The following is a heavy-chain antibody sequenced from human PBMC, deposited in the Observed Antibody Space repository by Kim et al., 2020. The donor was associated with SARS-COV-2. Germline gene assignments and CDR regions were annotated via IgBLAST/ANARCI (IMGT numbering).Heavy chain of an antibody. J-gene: IGHJ4*02. CDR2: ISWNSGSI. V-gene: IGHV3-9*01. D-gene: IGHD3-10*01. Sequence: GGSLRLSCAASGFTFDDYAMHWVRQAPGKGLEWVSGISWNSGSIGYADSVKGRFTISRDNAKNSLYLQMNSLRAEDTALYYCAKDRGPWRYGSGSYYFDYWGQGTLVTVSS. CDR1: GFTFDDYA. CDR3: AKDRGPWRYGSGSYYFDY.